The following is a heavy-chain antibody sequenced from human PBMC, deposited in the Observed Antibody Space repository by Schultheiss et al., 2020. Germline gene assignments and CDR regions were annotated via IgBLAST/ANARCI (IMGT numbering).Heavy chain of an antibody. D-gene: IGHD2-21*01. Sequence: SETLSLTCTVSGGSISSYYWSWIRQPPGKGLEWIGYIYYSGSTYYNPSLKSRVTISVDTSKNQFSLKLSSVTAADTAVYYCARDSYCGGDCYSGWFDPWGQGTLVTVSS. CDR3: ARDSYCGGDCYSGWFDP. CDR1: GGSISSYY. V-gene: IGHV4-59*12. CDR2: IYYSGST. J-gene: IGHJ5*02.